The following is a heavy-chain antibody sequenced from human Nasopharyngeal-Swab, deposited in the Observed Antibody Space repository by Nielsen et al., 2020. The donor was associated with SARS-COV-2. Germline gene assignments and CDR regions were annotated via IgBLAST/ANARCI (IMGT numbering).Heavy chain of an antibody. V-gene: IGHV3-15*01. D-gene: IGHD6-19*01. CDR3: TTEVAVAY. J-gene: IGHJ4*02. CDR2: IKSKTDGGTT. CDR1: GFPLSNLW. Sequence: GESLKIPCAASGFPLSNLWMSWVRQAPGKGLEWVGRIKSKTDGGTTDYAAPVKGRFTSSRDDSKNTLYLQMNSLKTEDTAVYYCTTEVAVAYWGQGTLVTVSS.